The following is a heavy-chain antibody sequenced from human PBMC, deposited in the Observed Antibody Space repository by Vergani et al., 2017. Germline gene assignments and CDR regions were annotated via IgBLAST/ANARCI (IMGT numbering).Heavy chain of an antibody. CDR1: GGSFSGYY. Sequence: QVQLQQWGAGLLKPSETLSLTCAVYGGSFSGYYWSWIRQPPGKGLEWIGEINHSGSTNYNPSLKSRVTISVDTSKNQLALKLSSVTAADTAVYYCARGIIKPGYMDVWGKGTTVTVSS. CDR3: ARGIIKPGYMDV. J-gene: IGHJ6*03. D-gene: IGHD2/OR15-2a*01. V-gene: IGHV4-34*01. CDR2: INHSGST.